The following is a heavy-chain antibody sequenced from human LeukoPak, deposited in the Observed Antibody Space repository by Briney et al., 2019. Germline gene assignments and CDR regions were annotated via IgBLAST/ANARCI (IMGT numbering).Heavy chain of an antibody. CDR2: IKEDGSKE. CDR1: GFTLSKYW. CDR3: ASDFGDSSGWYNDY. Sequence: GGSLRLSCAASGFTLSKYWMSWVRQAPGKGLEWLADIKEDGSKEYFVDSVKGRFTISRDNTKNSVYLQMNSLRAEDTAVYYCASDFGDSSGWYNDYWGQGTLVIVSS. V-gene: IGHV3-7*01. D-gene: IGHD6-19*01. J-gene: IGHJ4*02.